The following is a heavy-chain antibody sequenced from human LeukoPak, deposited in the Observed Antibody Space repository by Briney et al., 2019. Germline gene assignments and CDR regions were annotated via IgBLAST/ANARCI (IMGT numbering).Heavy chain of an antibody. D-gene: IGHD6-6*01. CDR2: ISAYNGNT. V-gene: IGHV1-18*01. CDR1: GYTFTSYG. Sequence: ASVKVSCKASGYTFTSYGISWVRQAPGQGLEWMGWISAYNGNTNYAQKLQGRVTTTTDTSTSTAYMELRSLRSDDTAVYYCARVLEGIAARPRNWFDPWGQGTLVTVSS. J-gene: IGHJ5*02. CDR3: ARVLEGIAARPRNWFDP.